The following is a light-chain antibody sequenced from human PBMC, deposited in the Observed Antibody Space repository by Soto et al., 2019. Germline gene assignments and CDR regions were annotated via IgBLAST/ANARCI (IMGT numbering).Light chain of an antibody. CDR1: QSIITD. Sequence: DIQMTQSPSSLSACVGDIFTISCRASQSIITDLHWYQQKPGKAPKLLIYTASSLQSGVPSRFSGSGSGTDFTLTISSLRSEDFAVYYCQQYDNWPITFGQGTRLEIK. CDR2: TAS. V-gene: IGKV1-39*01. J-gene: IGKJ5*01. CDR3: QQYDNWPIT.